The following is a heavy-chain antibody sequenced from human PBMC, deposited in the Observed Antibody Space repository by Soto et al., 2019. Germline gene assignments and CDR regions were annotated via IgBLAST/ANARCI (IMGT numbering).Heavy chain of an antibody. CDR3: ARDSAAISNYYYDMDV. Sequence: EVQLVESGGGLVQPGGSLRLSCAASGFIFSTYSMNWVRQAPGKGLEWASYISRSSSTINYADSVKGRFTISRDNAKNSLSLQMNSLRDEDTAVYYCARDSAAISNYYYDMDVWGQGTTVTVSS. CDR1: GFIFSTYS. V-gene: IGHV3-48*02. CDR2: ISRSSSTI. J-gene: IGHJ6*02. D-gene: IGHD2-2*01.